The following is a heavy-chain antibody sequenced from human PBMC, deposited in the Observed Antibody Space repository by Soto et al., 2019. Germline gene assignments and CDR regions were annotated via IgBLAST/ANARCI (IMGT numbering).Heavy chain of an antibody. Sequence: QVQLVQSGAEVKKPGASVKVSCKASGYTFTSYAMHWVRQAPGQGLEWMGWINAGNGNTKYSQKFQGRVTITRDTSANTAYMELSSLRSEDTAVYYCARGGYYDSSGLLTAFDYWGQGTLVTVSS. V-gene: IGHV1-3*01. CDR2: INAGNGNT. D-gene: IGHD3-22*01. CDR1: GYTFTSYA. CDR3: ARGGYYDSSGLLTAFDY. J-gene: IGHJ4*02.